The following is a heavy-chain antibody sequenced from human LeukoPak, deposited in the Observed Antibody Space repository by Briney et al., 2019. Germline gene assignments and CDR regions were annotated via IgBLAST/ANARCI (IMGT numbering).Heavy chain of an antibody. D-gene: IGHD2-8*01. Sequence: PGGSLRLSCAASGFTFSTYWMQWVRQAPGKGLVWVSRTNNDGSGTTYADSVKGRFTISRDNPKNTVFLQMNSLRAEDTAVYYCARDADGPGSLIDYWGQGALVTVSS. V-gene: IGHV3-74*01. CDR3: ARDADGPGSLIDY. J-gene: IGHJ4*02. CDR2: TNNDGSGT. CDR1: GFTFSTYW.